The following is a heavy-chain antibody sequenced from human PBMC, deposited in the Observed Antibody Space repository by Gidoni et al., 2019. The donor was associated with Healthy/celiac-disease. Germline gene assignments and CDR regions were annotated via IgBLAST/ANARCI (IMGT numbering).Heavy chain of an antibody. CDR1: GGSFSGYY. V-gene: IGHV4-34*01. CDR2: INHSGST. J-gene: IGHJ4*02. D-gene: IGHD3-22*01. CDR3: ARGGGRDYDSSGYYGSGPYYFDY. Sequence: QLQLQQWGAGLLTPSETLSLTCAVYGGSFSGYYWRWIRQPPGKGLEWIGEINHSGSTNYNPSLKSRVTISVDASKNQFSLKLSSVTAADTAVYYCARGGGRDYDSSGYYGSGPYYFDYWGQGTLVTVSS.